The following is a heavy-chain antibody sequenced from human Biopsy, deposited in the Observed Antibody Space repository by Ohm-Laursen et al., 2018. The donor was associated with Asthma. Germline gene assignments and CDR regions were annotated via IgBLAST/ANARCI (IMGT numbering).Heavy chain of an antibody. Sequence: GASVKVSCNASGDSFSSYAISWVRQAPGQGLEWMGGLIPVLGTPDHAQMFEGRVTITADESTSTAYMELSSLSSEDTAVYYCARGYSGSDRIVYYYSGLEVWGQGTTVTVSS. CDR3: ARGYSGSDRIVYYYSGLEV. V-gene: IGHV1-69*13. CDR2: LIPVLGTP. J-gene: IGHJ6*02. CDR1: GDSFSSYA. D-gene: IGHD5-12*01.